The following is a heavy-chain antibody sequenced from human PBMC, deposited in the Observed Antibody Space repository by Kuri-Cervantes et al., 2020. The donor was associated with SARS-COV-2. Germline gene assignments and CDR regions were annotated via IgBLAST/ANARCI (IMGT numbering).Heavy chain of an antibody. D-gene: IGHD6-19*01. J-gene: IGHJ4*02. V-gene: IGHV4-30-2*01. CDR2: IYHSGST. CDR1: GDSMNNGAYS. CDR3: AGRFILSSGWYPVEY. Sequence: SETLSLTCAVSGDSMNNGAYSWSWIRQPPGKGLEWIGYIYHSGSTYYNPPHKSRLTISLDRSKNQFFLKLGSVTAADAAVYYCAGRFILSSGWYPVEYWGQGTLVTVSS.